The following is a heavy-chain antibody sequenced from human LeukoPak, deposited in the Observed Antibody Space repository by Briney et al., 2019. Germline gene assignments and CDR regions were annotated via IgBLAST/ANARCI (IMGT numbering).Heavy chain of an antibody. CDR1: GYRFTTYW. V-gene: IGHV5-51*01. J-gene: IGHJ4*02. Sequence: GESLKISCKGSGYRFTTYWIGWVRQLPGKGLEWMGIFFPGDSDSSYGPSFQGQVTISADKSFNTAYLQWSSLKASDTAMYYCATSESQTRFDYWGQGTLVTVSS. CDR2: FFPGDSDS. CDR3: ATSESQTRFDY. D-gene: IGHD1/OR15-1a*01.